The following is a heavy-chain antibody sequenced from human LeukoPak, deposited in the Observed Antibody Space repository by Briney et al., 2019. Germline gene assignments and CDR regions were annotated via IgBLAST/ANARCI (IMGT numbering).Heavy chain of an antibody. CDR3: ASGKVVAGTPGQNPRAY. D-gene: IGHD6-19*01. J-gene: IGHJ4*02. V-gene: IGHV4-4*07. CDR1: GFSISSYY. Sequence: PSETLSLTCTASGFSISSYYWNWIRQPPGKGLEWIGRIHTSGSTNYNPSLKSRVITSSNTSRKQFSLKLISMTAADAAAEYYASGKVVAGTPGQNPRAYWGQRPLVTVPS. CDR2: IHTSGST.